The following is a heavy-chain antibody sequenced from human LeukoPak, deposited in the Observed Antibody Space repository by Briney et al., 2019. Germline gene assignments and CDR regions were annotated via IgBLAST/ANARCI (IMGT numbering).Heavy chain of an antibody. CDR1: GASISSYY. CDR3: ARHRYYHDSSGYYYQP. Sequence: PSETLSLTCTVSGASISSYYWSWIRQPPGKGLGWIGYIYYSGSTNYNPSLKSRVTISVDTSKNQFSLRLSSVTAADTAVYYCARHRYYHDSSGYYYQPWGQGTLVTVSS. J-gene: IGHJ5*02. D-gene: IGHD3-22*01. V-gene: IGHV4-59*01. CDR2: IYYSGST.